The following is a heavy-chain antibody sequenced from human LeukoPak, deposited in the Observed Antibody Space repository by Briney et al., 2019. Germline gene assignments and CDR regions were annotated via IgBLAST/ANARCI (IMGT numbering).Heavy chain of an antibody. J-gene: IGHJ4*02. D-gene: IGHD1-26*01. CDR3: AKGGKWDVTPFDY. CDR1: GFTFTSYS. V-gene: IGHV3-23*01. Sequence: GGSLRLSCAASGFTFTSYSMNWDRQAPGKVLEWVSTISGGGGSTYYADSVKGRFTISRDNSKNTLYLQVNSLRAEDTAVYYCAKGGKWDVTPFDYWGQGTLVTVSS. CDR2: ISGGGGST.